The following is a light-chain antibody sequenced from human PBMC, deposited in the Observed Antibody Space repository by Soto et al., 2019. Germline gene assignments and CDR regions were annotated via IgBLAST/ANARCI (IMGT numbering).Light chain of an antibody. V-gene: IGKV3-15*01. CDR2: AAS. CDR1: QSVRSN. Sequence: IVMTQFPATLSVSPGERATLSCRASQSVRSNLAWYQQKPGQAPRLLIFAASTRATVIPARFRGSGSGTEFTLTISDLQSEDFAVYYCQQYSNWPRTFGQGTKVDIK. J-gene: IGKJ1*01. CDR3: QQYSNWPRT.